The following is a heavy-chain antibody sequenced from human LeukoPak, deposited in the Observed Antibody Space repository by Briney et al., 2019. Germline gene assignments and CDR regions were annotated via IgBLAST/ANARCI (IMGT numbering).Heavy chain of an antibody. CDR2: ISAYNGNT. V-gene: IGHV1-18*01. CDR1: GYTFTSYG. Sequence: ASVKVSCKASGYTFTSYGISWVRQAPGQGLEWMGWISAYNGNTNYAQKLQGRVTMTTDTSTSTAYMELRSLRSDDTAVYYCARDRPDVVVVAATDYWGRGTLVTVSS. CDR3: ARDRPDVVVVAATDY. J-gene: IGHJ4*02. D-gene: IGHD2-15*01.